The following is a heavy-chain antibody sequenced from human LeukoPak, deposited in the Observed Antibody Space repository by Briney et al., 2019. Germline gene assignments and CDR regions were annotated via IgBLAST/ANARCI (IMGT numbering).Heavy chain of an antibody. CDR3: ARNIRLGIAAAGTAYFDY. D-gene: IGHD6-13*01. J-gene: IGHJ4*02. V-gene: IGHV4-4*07. Sequence: SETLSLTCTVSGGSISSYYWSWIRQPAGKGLEWIGRIYTSGSTNYNPSLKSRVTMSVDTSKIQLTLKLSSVTAADTAVYYCARNIRLGIAAAGTAYFDYWGQGTLVTVSS. CDR2: IYTSGST. CDR1: GGSISSYY.